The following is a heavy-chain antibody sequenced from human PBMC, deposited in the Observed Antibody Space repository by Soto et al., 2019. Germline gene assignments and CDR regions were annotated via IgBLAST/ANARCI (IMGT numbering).Heavy chain of an antibody. Sequence: SETLSLTCTVSGGSISSYYWSWIRQPPGKGLEWIGYIYYSGSTNYNPSLKSRVTISVDTSKNQFSLKLSSVTAADTAVYYCARGTKGYCSSTSCYVYYYGMDVWGQGTTVTVSS. V-gene: IGHV4-59*12. CDR2: IYYSGST. J-gene: IGHJ6*02. D-gene: IGHD2-2*01. CDR1: GGSISSYY. CDR3: ARGTKGYCSSTSCYVYYYGMDV.